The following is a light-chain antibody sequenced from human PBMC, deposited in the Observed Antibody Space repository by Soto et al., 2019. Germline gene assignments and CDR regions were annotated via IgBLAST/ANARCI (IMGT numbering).Light chain of an antibody. CDR1: SSDVGAYDF. V-gene: IGLV2-14*03. CDR3: ASHTSSSTRV. CDR2: EVS. Sequence: ALTQPASVSGSPGQSITISCTGTSSDVGAYDFVSWYQQHPDKAPKLLIYEVSYRPSGVSTRFSGSKSVNTATLTISGLQAEDEADYYCASHTSSSTRVFGTGTKLTVL. J-gene: IGLJ1*01.